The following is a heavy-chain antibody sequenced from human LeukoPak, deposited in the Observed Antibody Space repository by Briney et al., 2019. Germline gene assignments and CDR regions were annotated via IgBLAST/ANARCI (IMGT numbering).Heavy chain of an antibody. CDR2: IYSSGST. CDR3: ARGRVYSSGWVDF. CDR1: GGSVNSYY. J-gene: IGHJ4*02. V-gene: IGHV4-59*02. D-gene: IGHD6-19*01. Sequence: PSETLSLTCSVSGGSVNSYYWSWIRQPPGKGLEWIGYIYSSGSTNYNPSLKSRVTISVDTSRNQFFLNLRSVTAADTAVYYCARGRVYSSGWVDFWGQGTLVTVSS.